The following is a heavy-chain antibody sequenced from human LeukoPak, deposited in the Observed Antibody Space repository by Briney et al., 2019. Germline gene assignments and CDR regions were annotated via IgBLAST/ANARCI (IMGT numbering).Heavy chain of an antibody. J-gene: IGHJ4*02. V-gene: IGHV4-59*08. CDR3: AKYGNSGWVIDN. CDR2: IYYTGAT. CDR1: GVSIGSSY. D-gene: IGHD6-19*01. Sequence: SQTLSLTCTVSGVSIGSSYWTWIRQPPGKGLEYIGYIYYTGATNYNPSLKSRVTISVDTSKNQFSLKMTSVTAADTAVYFCAKYGNSGWVIDNWGQGTLVTVSS.